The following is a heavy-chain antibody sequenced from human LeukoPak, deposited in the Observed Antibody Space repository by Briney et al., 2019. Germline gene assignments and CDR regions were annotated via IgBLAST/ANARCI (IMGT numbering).Heavy chain of an antibody. J-gene: IGHJ4*02. CDR2: ISGSGGST. V-gene: IGHV3-23*01. Sequence: GGSLRLSCAASGFTFSGSAIHWVRQAPGKGLEWVSAISGSGGSTYYADSVKGRFTISRDNSKNTLYLQMNSLRAEDTAVYYCAKDASSWYYFDYWGQGTLVTVSS. D-gene: IGHD6-13*01. CDR3: AKDASSWYYFDY. CDR1: GFTFSGSA.